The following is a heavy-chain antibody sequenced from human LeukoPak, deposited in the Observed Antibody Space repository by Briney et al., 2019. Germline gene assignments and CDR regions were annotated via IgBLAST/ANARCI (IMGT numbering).Heavy chain of an antibody. CDR1: GFTSTNFA. J-gene: IGHJ5*01. V-gene: IGHV1-58*01. CDR3: AADLSNPRMGASYLDS. Sequence: ASVKVSRKASGFTSTNFAVQWVRQARGQRLEWIGWIIVGSGATKCAQDFQERVTITRDLSTSTLYMELRSLTSEDTAVYYCAADLSNPRMGASYLDSWGQGTLVTVSS. CDR2: IIVGSGAT. D-gene: IGHD3-16*01.